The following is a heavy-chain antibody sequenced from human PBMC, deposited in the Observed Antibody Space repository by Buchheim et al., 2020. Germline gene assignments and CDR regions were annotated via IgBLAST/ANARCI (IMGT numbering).Heavy chain of an antibody. Sequence: EVQLLESGGGLVQPGGSLRLSCAASGLTFSSSAMNGVRQAPGKGREGVSSISGGGDYTYYADSVMGRFTISRDTYESTLFLQMNSLRAEDTAVYYCTKKLLSGSYPFDNWGQGTL. V-gene: IGHV3-23*01. CDR2: ISGGGDYT. J-gene: IGHJ4*02. CDR1: GLTFSSSA. D-gene: IGHD3-22*01. CDR3: TKKLLSGSYPFDN.